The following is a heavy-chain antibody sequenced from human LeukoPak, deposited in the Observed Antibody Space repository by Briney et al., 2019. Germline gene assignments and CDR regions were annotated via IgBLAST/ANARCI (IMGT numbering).Heavy chain of an antibody. D-gene: IGHD3-10*01. CDR1: GFTFSSYA. CDR3: AKSYYGSGSYYKPNYFDY. V-gene: IGHV3-23*01. J-gene: IGHJ4*02. CDR2: ISGSGGST. Sequence: GGSLRLSCAASGFTFSSYAMSWVRQAPGKGLEWVSAISGSGGSTYYADSVKGRFTISRDNSKNTLYLQMNSLRAEDTAVYCCAKSYYGSGSYYKPNYFDYWGQGTLVTASS.